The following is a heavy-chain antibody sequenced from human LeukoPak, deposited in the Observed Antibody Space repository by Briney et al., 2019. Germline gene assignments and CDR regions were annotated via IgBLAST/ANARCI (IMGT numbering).Heavy chain of an antibody. V-gene: IGHV3-13*01. CDR3: ARSDVNVEIATVDAFDI. CDR1: GFTFSSYD. Sequence: GGSLRLSCAASGFTFSSYDMHWVRQATGKGLEWVSAIGTAGDTYYPGSVKGRFTISRENAKNSLYLQMNSLRAEDTAVYYCARSDVNVEIATVDAFDIWGQGTMVTVSS. CDR2: IGTAGDT. J-gene: IGHJ3*02. D-gene: IGHD5-24*01.